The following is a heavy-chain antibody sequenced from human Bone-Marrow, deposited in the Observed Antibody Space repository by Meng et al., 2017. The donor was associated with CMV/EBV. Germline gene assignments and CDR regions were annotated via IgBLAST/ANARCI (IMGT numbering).Heavy chain of an antibody. CDR3: ARARGEQQLVILDAFDI. Sequence: GESLKISCAASGFTFRSYWMSWVRQAPGKGLEWVAVISYDGSNKYYADSVKGRLTISRDNSKNTLYLQMNSLRAEDTAVYYCARARGEQQLVILDAFDIWGQGTMVTVSS. J-gene: IGHJ3*02. D-gene: IGHD6-13*01. CDR1: GFTFRSYW. CDR2: ISYDGSNK. V-gene: IGHV3-30-3*01.